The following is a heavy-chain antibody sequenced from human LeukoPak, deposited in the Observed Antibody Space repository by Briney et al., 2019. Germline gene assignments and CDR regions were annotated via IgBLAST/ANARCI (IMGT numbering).Heavy chain of an antibody. V-gene: IGHV5-51*01. CDR3: AGSGRDYTSAFNY. D-gene: IGHD6-19*01. J-gene: IGHJ4*02. Sequence: GESLKISCKGSGYSFSRYWIGWVRQMPGKGLERMGIIYPDDSDTRYSPSFQGQVTISADKSISPAYLQWSSLKASDTAMYYCAGSGRDYTSAFNYWGQGTLVTVSS. CDR1: GYSFSRYW. CDR2: IYPDDSDT.